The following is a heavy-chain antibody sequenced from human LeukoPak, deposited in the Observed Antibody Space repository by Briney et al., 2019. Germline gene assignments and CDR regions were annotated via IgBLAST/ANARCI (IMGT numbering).Heavy chain of an antibody. Sequence: ASVKVSCKASGYTFTGYYMHWVRQAPGQGLEWMGWINPNSGGTNYAQKLQGRVTMTTDTSTSTAYMELRSLRSDDTAVYYCARDQYYYDSSGSVHPLDYWGQGTLVTVSS. V-gene: IGHV1-2*02. J-gene: IGHJ4*02. D-gene: IGHD3-22*01. CDR3: ARDQYYYDSSGSVHPLDY. CDR2: INPNSGGT. CDR1: GYTFTGYY.